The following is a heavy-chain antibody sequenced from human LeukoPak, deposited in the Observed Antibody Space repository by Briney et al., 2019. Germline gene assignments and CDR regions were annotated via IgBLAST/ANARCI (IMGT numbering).Heavy chain of an antibody. CDR2: INSDASDT. J-gene: IGHJ4*02. CDR1: GFTFSRHW. V-gene: IGHV3-74*01. Sequence: GGSLRLSCAASGFTFSRHWMHWVRQAPGKGLVWISRINSDASDTNYADFVKGRFTISRDNAKNTVYLQINSLRDEDAAVYYCARICSSTDCLIPDWGQGTLVTVSS. CDR3: ARICSSTDCLIPD. D-gene: IGHD2-2*01.